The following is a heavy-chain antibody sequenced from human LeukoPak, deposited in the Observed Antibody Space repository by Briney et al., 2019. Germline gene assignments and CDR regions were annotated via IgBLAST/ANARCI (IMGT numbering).Heavy chain of an antibody. Sequence: PSETLSLTCTVSGGSISSSSYYWGWIRQPPGKGLEWIGSIYYSGSTYYNPSLKSRVTISVDTSKNQFSLKLSSVTAADTAVYYCARGSSYYDSSGYPEFDYWGQGTLVTVSS. CDR2: IYYSGST. CDR3: ARGSSYYDSSGYPEFDY. CDR1: GGSISSSSYY. D-gene: IGHD3-22*01. V-gene: IGHV4-39*07. J-gene: IGHJ4*02.